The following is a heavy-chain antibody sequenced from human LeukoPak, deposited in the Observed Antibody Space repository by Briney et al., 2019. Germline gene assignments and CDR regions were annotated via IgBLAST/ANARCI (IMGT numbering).Heavy chain of an antibody. CDR1: GYTFTDYY. Sequence: ASVKVSCKASGYTFTDYYIHWVRQAPGQGLEWMGWINPSSGGTNYPQRFQGRVAMTRDTSISTAYMELSRLQSDDTAMYYCARVGQSDYWGQGTLVTVSS. D-gene: IGHD5-24*01. CDR3: ARVGQSDY. V-gene: IGHV1-2*02. CDR2: INPSSGGT. J-gene: IGHJ4*02.